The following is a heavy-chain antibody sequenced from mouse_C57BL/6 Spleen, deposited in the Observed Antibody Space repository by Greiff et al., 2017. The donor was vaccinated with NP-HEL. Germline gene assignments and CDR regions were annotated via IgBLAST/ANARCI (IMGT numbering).Heavy chain of an antibody. V-gene: IGHV1-59*01. J-gene: IGHJ4*01. CDR1: GYTFTSYW. CDR3: ARRGIYYGNYGDAMDY. CDR2: IDPSDSYT. Sequence: QVQLQQSGAELVRPGTSVKLSCKASGYTFTSYWMHWVKQRPGQGLEWIGVIDPSDSYTNYNQKFKGKATLTVDTSSSTAYMQLSSLTSEDSAVYYCARRGIYYGNYGDAMDYWGQGTSVTVSS. D-gene: IGHD2-1*01.